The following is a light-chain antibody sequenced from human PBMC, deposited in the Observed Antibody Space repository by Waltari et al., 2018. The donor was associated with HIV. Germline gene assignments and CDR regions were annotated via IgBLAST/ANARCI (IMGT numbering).Light chain of an antibody. Sequence: QSALTQPPSASGSPGQSVTIPCTGTSTAFGGSKYVSWYQQHPGKAPKLMIYEVNKRPSGVPDRFSGSKSANTASLTVSGLQADDEADYYCNSYAGSNNWVFGGGTKLTVL. CDR3: NSYAGSNNWV. V-gene: IGLV2-8*01. CDR2: EVN. J-gene: IGLJ3*02. CDR1: STAFGGSKY.